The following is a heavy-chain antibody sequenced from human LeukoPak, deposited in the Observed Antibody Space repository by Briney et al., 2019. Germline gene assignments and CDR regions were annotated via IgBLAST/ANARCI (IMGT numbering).Heavy chain of an antibody. CDR3: ARDTFLGMGNP. D-gene: IGHD1-26*01. Sequence: GGSLRLSCTASGFTISAYWMHWVRHPPGKGLVWVSRINVDGSDSRYADSVKGRFTISRDNAKNTLYLQMNSLRDEDTAVYYCARDTFLGMGNPWGQGTLVTVSS. J-gene: IGHJ5*02. V-gene: IGHV3-74*01. CDR1: GFTISAYW. CDR2: INVDGSDS.